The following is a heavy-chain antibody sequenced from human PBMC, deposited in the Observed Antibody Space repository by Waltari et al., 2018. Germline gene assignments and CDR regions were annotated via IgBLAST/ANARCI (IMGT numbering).Heavy chain of an antibody. CDR3: VREGHDYYNEVDAFDI. CDR2: ITTDVTST. Sequence: EVQLVESGGGLVQSGGSLRLSCAASGFSISSYWMHWVRQAPVKGLVCVSHITTDVTSTNYADSVKGRFTISRDSAKNTLYLQMNSLRAEDTALYYCVREGHDYYNEVDAFDIWGHVTMVTVSS. D-gene: IGHD2-21*02. J-gene: IGHJ3*02. V-gene: IGHV3-74*01. CDR1: GFSISSYW.